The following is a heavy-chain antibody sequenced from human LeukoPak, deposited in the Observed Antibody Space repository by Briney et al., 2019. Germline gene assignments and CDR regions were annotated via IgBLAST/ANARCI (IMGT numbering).Heavy chain of an antibody. D-gene: IGHD2-2*01. J-gene: IGHJ4*02. CDR2: ISGSGSNT. CDR3: AKGIVPAAISNSDY. Sequence: GGSLRLSCAASGFTFSNYAMSWVRQAPGKGLEWVSAISGSGSNTYYPDSVRGRFTISRDNSKNTLYLQINSLRAEDTAVYYCAKGIVPAAISNSDYWGQGTLVTVSS. V-gene: IGHV3-23*01. CDR1: GFTFSNYA.